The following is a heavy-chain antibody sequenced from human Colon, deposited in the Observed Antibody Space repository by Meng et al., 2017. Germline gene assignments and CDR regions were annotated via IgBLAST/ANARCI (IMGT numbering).Heavy chain of an antibody. V-gene: IGHV4-30-4*01. J-gene: IGHJ5*02. CDR2: IYYSGRT. D-gene: IGHD4-17*01. CDR1: GGSVSSGNNY. CDR3: ARNYGP. Sequence: QVQLQESGPGLVKPSQTLSLTCTVSGGSVSSGNNYWIWIRQPPGKGLEWIGYIYYSGRTYYNPSLESRVTMSVDMSKNQFSLNLNSVTAADTAVYYCARNYGPWGQGTLVTVSS.